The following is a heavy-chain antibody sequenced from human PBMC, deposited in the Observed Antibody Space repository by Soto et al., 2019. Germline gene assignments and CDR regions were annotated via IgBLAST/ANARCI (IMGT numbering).Heavy chain of an antibody. CDR1: GYTFTSYA. J-gene: IGHJ4*02. CDR3: ARHMSTGQHLALDY. V-gene: IGHV1-3*01. Sequence: ASVKVSCKASGYTFTSYAMHWVRQAPGQRLEWMGWINAGNGNTKYSQKFQGRVTITRDTSASTAYMELSSLRSEDTAVYYCARHMSTGQHLALDYWGQGALVTVSS. CDR2: INAGNGNT. D-gene: IGHD3-10*01.